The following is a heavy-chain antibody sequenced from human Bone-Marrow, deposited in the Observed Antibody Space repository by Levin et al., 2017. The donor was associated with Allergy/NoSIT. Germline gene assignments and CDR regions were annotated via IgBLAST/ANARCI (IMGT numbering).Heavy chain of an antibody. CDR1: GFAFNNFA. D-gene: IGHD2-8*01. CDR3: AKDHVGLISSYFDY. V-gene: IGHV3-23*01. J-gene: IGHJ4*02. CDR2: ISGNSGYT. Sequence: PGGSLRLSCAASGFAFNNFAMSWVRQAPGKGLEWASVISGNSGYTYYADSVKGRFTISRDNSKNTLYLQMNSLRAEDTAVYYCAKDHVGLISSYFDYWGQGTLVTVSS.